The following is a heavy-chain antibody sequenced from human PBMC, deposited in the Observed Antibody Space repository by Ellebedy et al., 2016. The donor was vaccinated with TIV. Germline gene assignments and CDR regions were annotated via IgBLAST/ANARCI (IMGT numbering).Heavy chain of an antibody. D-gene: IGHD3-10*01. CDR2: TSHSGYT. V-gene: IGHV4-34*01. Sequence: MPSETLSLTCAVYGGSFSGYYWTWIRQTPGKGLEWIGETSHSGYTNYNPSLKSRVTISVDASKDHFSLQLRSVNAAETAIYYCAAVWLGDSHWFDPWGQGTLVTVSS. CDR1: GGSFSGYY. CDR3: AAVWLGDSHWFDP. J-gene: IGHJ5*02.